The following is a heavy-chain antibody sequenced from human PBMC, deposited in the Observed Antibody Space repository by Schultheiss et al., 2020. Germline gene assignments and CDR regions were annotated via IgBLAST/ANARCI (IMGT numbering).Heavy chain of an antibody. CDR2: INPNSGGT. J-gene: IGHJ4*02. CDR3: ARTILYCSGGSCYSVALSD. CDR1: GYTFTGYY. Sequence: ASVKVSCKASGYTFTGYYMHWVRQAPGQGLEWMGWINPNSGGTNYAQKFQGRVTMTRDTSISTAYMELSRLRSDDTAVYYCARTILYCSGGSCYSVALSDWGPGRLGTVAS. V-gene: IGHV1-2*02. D-gene: IGHD2-15*01.